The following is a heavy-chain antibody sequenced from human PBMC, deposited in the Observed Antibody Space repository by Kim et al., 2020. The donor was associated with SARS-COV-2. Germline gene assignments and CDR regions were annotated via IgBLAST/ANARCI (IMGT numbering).Heavy chain of an antibody. CDR3: ARDRQHYYDYVWGSYRFDY. V-gene: IGHV4-34*01. J-gene: IGHJ4*02. Sequence: SRVTISVDTSKNQFSRKLSSVTAADTAVYYCARDRQHYYDYVWGSYRFDYWGQGTLVTVSS. D-gene: IGHD3-16*02.